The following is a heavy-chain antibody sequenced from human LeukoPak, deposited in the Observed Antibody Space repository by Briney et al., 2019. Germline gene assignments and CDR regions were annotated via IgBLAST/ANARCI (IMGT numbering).Heavy chain of an antibody. V-gene: IGHV4-59*08. CDR1: GGSISSYY. D-gene: IGHD2-2*01. J-gene: IGHJ5*02. CDR2: IYYSGST. CDR3: ARGYCSSTSCPWTRRLTWFDP. Sequence: SETLSLTCTVSGGSISSYYWSWLRQPPGKGLEWIGYIYYSGSTNYNPSLKSRVTISVDTSKNQFSLKLSSVTAADTAVYYCARGYCSSTSCPWTRRLTWFDPWGQGTLVTVSS.